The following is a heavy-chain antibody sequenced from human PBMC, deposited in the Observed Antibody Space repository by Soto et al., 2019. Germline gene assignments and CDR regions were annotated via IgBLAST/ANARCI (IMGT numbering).Heavy chain of an antibody. V-gene: IGHV3-66*01. D-gene: IGHD3-9*01. CDR3: ARGPDYDILTG. J-gene: IGHJ4*02. CDR2: IYSGGST. Sequence: GGSLRLSCAASGFTVISNYMSWVRQAPGKGLEWVSVIYSGGSTYYADSVKGRFTISRDNSKNTLYLQMNSLRAEDTAVYYCARGPDYDILTGWGQGTLVTVSS. CDR1: GFTVISNY.